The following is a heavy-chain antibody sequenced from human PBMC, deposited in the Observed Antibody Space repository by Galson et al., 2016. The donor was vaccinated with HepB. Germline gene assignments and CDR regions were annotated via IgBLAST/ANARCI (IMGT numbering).Heavy chain of an antibody. V-gene: IGHV3-23*01. J-gene: IGHJ4*02. CDR1: GFTFSYYG. D-gene: IGHD1-26*01. CDR3: AKGQVGATPGDF. Sequence: SLRLSCAASGFTFSYYGMTWVRQAPGKGLEWVSAISITDGRTYYADSVKGRFTISRDNSKNTLYLQMNSLRAEDTAVYYCAKGQVGATPGDFWGQGTLVTVSS. CDR2: ISITDGRT.